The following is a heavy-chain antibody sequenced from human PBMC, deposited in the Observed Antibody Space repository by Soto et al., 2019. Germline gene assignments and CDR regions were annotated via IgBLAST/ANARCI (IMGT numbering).Heavy chain of an antibody. CDR3: ARGRWLQSPFDY. CDR1: GGSISSYY. CDR2: IYYSGST. Sequence: SETLSLTCTVSGGSISSYYWSWIRQPPGKGLEWIGYIYYSGSTNYNPSLKSRVTISVDTPKNQFSLKLSSVTAADTAVYYCARGRWLQSPFDYWGQGTLVTVSS. D-gene: IGHD5-12*01. V-gene: IGHV4-59*01. J-gene: IGHJ4*02.